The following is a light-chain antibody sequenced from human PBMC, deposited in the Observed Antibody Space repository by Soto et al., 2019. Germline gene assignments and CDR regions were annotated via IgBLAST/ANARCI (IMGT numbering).Light chain of an antibody. J-gene: IGKJ3*01. CDR2: KAS. CDR3: QQYNSYSPIT. CDR1: QSISDW. V-gene: IGKV1-5*03. Sequence: DIPMTQSPSTLSASVGDRVIIICRASQSISDWLAWYQQKPGKAPKLLIYKASRLETGVPSRFSGSGSGTEFTLTISSLQPDNFATYYCQQYNSYSPITFGPGTKLDV.